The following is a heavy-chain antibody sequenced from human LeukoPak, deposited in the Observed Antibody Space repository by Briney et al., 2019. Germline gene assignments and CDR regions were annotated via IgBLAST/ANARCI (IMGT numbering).Heavy chain of an antibody. CDR2: IYYSEST. D-gene: IGHD3-9*01. Sequence: PSETLSLICTVSGGSVSSSIYYWGWIRQPPGKGLEWIGSIYYSESTSYNPSLKSRVTISVDTSKNQFSLKLTSVTAADTAVYYCASRNDILTGYVFDFWGQGTLVTVSS. J-gene: IGHJ4*02. CDR3: ASRNDILTGYVFDF. V-gene: IGHV4-39*01. CDR1: GGSVSSSIYY.